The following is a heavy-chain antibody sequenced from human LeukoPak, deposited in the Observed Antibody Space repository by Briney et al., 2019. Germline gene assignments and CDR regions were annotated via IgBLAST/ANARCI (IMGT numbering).Heavy chain of an antibody. Sequence: PGGSLRLSCAASGFTFSSYGMHSVRQAPGKGLEWVAVISYDGSNKYYADSVKGRFTISRDNSKNTLYLQMNSLRAEDTAVYYCATYYDSSGYPNFDYWGQGTLVTVSS. CDR3: ATYYDSSGYPNFDY. CDR2: ISYDGSNK. CDR1: GFTFSSYG. V-gene: IGHV3-30*03. D-gene: IGHD3-22*01. J-gene: IGHJ4*02.